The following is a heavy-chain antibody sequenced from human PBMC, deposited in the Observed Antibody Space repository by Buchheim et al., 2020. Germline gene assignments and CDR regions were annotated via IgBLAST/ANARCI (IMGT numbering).Heavy chain of an antibody. V-gene: IGHV4-59*08. CDR2: IYYSGST. CDR3: ARLITYYYDSSGYYLFDY. Sequence: QVQLQESGPGLVKPSETLSLTCTVSGGSISSYYWSWIRQPPGKGLEWIGYIYYSGSTNYNPSLKSRVTISVDTSKNQFSLKLSSVTAADTAVYYCARLITYYYDSSGYYLFDYWGQGTL. D-gene: IGHD3-22*01. J-gene: IGHJ4*02. CDR1: GGSISSYY.